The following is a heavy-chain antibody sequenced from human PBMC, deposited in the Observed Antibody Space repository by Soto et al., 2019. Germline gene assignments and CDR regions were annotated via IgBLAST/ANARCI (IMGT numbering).Heavy chain of an antibody. CDR1: GGSISSYY. J-gene: IGHJ4*02. CDR3: ASKGATRERHFDY. CDR2: IYYSGST. V-gene: IGHV4-59*01. Sequence: SQTLSLTCTVSGGSISSYYWSWIRQPPGKGLEWIGYIYYSGSTNYNPSLKSRVTISVDTSKNQFSLKLSSVTAADTAVYYCASKGATRERHFDYWGQGTLVTVSS. D-gene: IGHD1-1*01.